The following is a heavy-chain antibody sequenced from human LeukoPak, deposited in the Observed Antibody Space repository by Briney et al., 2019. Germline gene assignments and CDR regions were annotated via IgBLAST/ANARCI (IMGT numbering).Heavy chain of an antibody. Sequence: PGGSLRLSCAASGFTFSSYAMSWVRQAPGKGLEWVSAINGSGGSTYYADSVKGRFTISRDNSKNTLYLQMNSLRAEDTAVYYCAKKDWHDYGDYYRDFWGQGTLVTVSS. D-gene: IGHD4-17*01. CDR1: GFTFSSYA. CDR3: AKKDWHDYGDYYRDF. CDR2: INGSGGST. V-gene: IGHV3-23*01. J-gene: IGHJ4*02.